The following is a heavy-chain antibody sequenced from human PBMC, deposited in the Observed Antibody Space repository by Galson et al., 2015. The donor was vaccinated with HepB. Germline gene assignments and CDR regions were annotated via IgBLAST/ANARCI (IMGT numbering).Heavy chain of an antibody. CDR2: IFSSGTT. Sequence: SETLSLTCTVSGGSMSVYYCSWIRQPAGKGLEWLGRIFSSGTTNYNPSLKSRVAMSIDTSKNQFSLRLSSVTAADTALYYCARTAPYGGYWYFDLWGRGALVTVSS. CDR1: GGSMSVYY. CDR3: ARTAPYGGYWYFDL. J-gene: IGHJ2*01. D-gene: IGHD4/OR15-4a*01. V-gene: IGHV4-4*07.